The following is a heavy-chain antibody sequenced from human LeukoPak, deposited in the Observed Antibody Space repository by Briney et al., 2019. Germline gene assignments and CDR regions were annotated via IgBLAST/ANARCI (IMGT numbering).Heavy chain of an antibody. CDR2: IIPIFGTA. Sequence: SVTVSCKASGGTFRSYAIHWVRQAPGQGLEWMGGIIPIFGTANYAQKFQGRVTISADESTSTGYMDLSSLRSEDTAVYFCARSPGYTGYDLRYDYWGQGTLVTVFS. J-gene: IGHJ4*02. D-gene: IGHD5-12*01. V-gene: IGHV1-69*13. CDR1: GGTFRSYA. CDR3: ARSPGYTGYDLRYDY.